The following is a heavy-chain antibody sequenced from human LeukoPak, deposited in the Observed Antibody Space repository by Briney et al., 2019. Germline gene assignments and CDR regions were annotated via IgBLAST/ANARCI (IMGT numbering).Heavy chain of an antibody. J-gene: IGHJ6*02. D-gene: IGHD3-10*01. Sequence: SDTLSLTCTVSGGSISSYYWSWLRQPPGKGLEWIGYIYYSGSTNYNPSLKSRVTISVDTSKNQFSLKLSSVTAADTAVYYCARDRYYYGSGRPPYYYGMDVWGQGTTVTVSS. V-gene: IGHV4-59*01. CDR3: ARDRYYYGSGRPPYYYGMDV. CDR2: IYYSGST. CDR1: GGSISSYY.